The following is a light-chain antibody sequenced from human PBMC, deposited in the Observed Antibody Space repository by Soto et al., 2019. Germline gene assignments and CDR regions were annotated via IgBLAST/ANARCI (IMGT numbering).Light chain of an antibody. J-gene: IGKJ2*01. CDR2: GAS. V-gene: IGKV3-20*01. CDR1: QSVSSNS. Sequence: EIVLTQSPGTLSMSPGERATLSCRASQSVSSNSLAWYQQKPGQAPRLLIYGASSRATGIPDRFSGSGSGTDFTLTIGRLEPEDFAVYYCQQFGSSPPLYTFGQGTKLEIK. CDR3: QQFGSSPPLYT.